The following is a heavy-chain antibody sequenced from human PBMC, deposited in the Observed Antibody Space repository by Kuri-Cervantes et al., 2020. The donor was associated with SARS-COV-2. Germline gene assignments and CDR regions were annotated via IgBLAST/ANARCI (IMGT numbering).Heavy chain of an antibody. D-gene: IGHD2-15*01. Sequence: LSLTCAASGFTFSSYSMNWVRQAPGKGLEWVAVISYDGSNKYYADSVKGRFTISRDNSMNTLYLQMSSLRADDTAVYYRAKTGMATYSNFDYWGQGTLVTVSS. CDR1: GFTFSSYS. V-gene: IGHV3-30*18. CDR3: AKTGMATYSNFDY. J-gene: IGHJ4*02. CDR2: ISYDGSNK.